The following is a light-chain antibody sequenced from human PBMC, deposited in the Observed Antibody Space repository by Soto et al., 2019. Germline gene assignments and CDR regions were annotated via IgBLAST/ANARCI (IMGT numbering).Light chain of an antibody. CDR3: QQRTNWPPKYT. J-gene: IGKJ2*01. Sequence: EIVLTQSPATLSLSPGERATLSCRASQSVSSYLAWYQQKLGQAPRLLIYDAFNRATGIPARFSGSGAGTDFTPTISSLEPEDFAVYYCQQRTNWPPKYTFGQGTKLEIK. CDR2: DAF. CDR1: QSVSSY. V-gene: IGKV3-11*01.